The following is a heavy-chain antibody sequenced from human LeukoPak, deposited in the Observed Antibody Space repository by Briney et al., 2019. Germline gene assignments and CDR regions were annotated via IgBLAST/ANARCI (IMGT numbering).Heavy chain of an antibody. V-gene: IGHV3-48*01. J-gene: IGHJ6*02. Sequence: GGSLRLSCAASGFDFSTYSMHWVRRAPGRGLEWLSYIDSSSSTIYYADSVKGRFTISRDNAKNSLYLQMNSLRAEDTAVFYCARGSARSSSYYYYGMDVWGLGTTVTVSS. CDR1: GFDFSTYS. D-gene: IGHD6-13*01. CDR2: IDSSSSTI. CDR3: ARGSARSSSYYYYGMDV.